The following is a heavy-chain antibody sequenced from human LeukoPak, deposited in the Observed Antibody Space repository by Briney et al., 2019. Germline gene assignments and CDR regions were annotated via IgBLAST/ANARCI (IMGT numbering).Heavy chain of an antibody. CDR2: IYTGGTT. CDR1: GFTVSDNY. Sequence: AGGSLRLSCAASGFTVSDNYMSWVRQAPGKGLEWVLIIYTGGTTYYADSVRGRFTISRDSSKNTVYLQMNSLTAGDTAVYYCARLNTAMVLAFDIWGQGTMVTVSS. D-gene: IGHD5-18*01. V-gene: IGHV3-53*01. J-gene: IGHJ3*02. CDR3: ARLNTAMVLAFDI.